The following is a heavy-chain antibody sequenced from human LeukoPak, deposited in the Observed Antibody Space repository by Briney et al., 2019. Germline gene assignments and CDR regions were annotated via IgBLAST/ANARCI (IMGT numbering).Heavy chain of an antibody. D-gene: IGHD4-17*01. CDR3: ARVAGDYGPGYFQH. J-gene: IGHJ1*01. CDR1: SCSISSGGYY. V-gene: IGHV4-31*03. Sequence: PSQTLSLTCSVSSCSISSGGYYWSWIRQHPGKGLECIGYIYYSGSTYYNPSLKSRVTISVDTSKNQFSLKLSSVTAADTAVYYCARVAGDYGPGYFQHWGQGTLVTVSS. CDR2: IYYSGST.